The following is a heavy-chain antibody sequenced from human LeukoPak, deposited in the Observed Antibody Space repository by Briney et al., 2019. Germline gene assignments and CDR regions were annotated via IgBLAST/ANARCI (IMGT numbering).Heavy chain of an antibody. D-gene: IGHD3-3*01. CDR3: ARGSYIISSGYYRPFDN. CDR1: GGSFSGYY. CDR2: IIHGGST. J-gene: IGHJ4*02. V-gene: IGHV4-34*01. Sequence: SETLSLTCAVYGGSFSGYYWSWVRQPPGKGLEWIGEIIHGGSTNYNPSLKSRVTISVDTSKNQFSLKLSSVTAADTATYFCARGSYIISSGYYRPFDNWGQGIRVIVSS.